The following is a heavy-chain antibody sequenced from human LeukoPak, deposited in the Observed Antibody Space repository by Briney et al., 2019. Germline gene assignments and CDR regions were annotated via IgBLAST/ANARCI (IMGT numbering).Heavy chain of an antibody. V-gene: IGHV4-59*01. CDR2: IYYSGST. Sequence: SETLSLTCTVSGGSISSYYWSWLRQPPGKGLEWIGYIYYSGSTNYNPSLKSRVTISVDTSKNQFSLKLSSVTAADTAVYYCARVGSIDENYYYYYYMDVWGKGTTVTVSS. D-gene: IGHD6-13*01. CDR1: GGSISSYY. CDR3: ARVGSIDENYYYYYYMDV. J-gene: IGHJ6*03.